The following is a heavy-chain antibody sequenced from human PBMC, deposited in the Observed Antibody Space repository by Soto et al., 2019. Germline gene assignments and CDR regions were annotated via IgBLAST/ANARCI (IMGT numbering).Heavy chain of an antibody. CDR1: GFTFSSYS. V-gene: IGHV3-21*01. J-gene: IGHJ4*02. CDR2: ISSSSSYI. D-gene: IGHD6-13*01. CDR3: AIGVVDIAAAGTFDY. Sequence: GSLRLSCAASGFTFSSYSMNWVRQAPGKGLEWVSSISSSSSYIYYADSVKGRFTISRDNAKNSLYLQMNSLRAEDTAVYYCAIGVVDIAAAGTFDYWGQGTLVTVSS.